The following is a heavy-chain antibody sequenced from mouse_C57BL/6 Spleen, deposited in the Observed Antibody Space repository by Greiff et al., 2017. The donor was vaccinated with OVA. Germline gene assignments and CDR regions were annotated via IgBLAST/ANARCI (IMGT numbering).Heavy chain of an antibody. V-gene: IGHV1-81*01. CDR3: ARDPITTTNY. CDR2: IYPRSGNT. J-gene: IGHJ2*01. Sequence: VKLVESGAELARPGASVKLSCKASGYTFTSYGISWVKQRTGQGLEWIGEIYPRSGNTYYNEKFKGKATLTADKSSSTAYMELRSLTSEDSAVYFCARDPITTTNYWGQGTTLTVSS. CDR1: GYTFTSYG. D-gene: IGHD1-2*01.